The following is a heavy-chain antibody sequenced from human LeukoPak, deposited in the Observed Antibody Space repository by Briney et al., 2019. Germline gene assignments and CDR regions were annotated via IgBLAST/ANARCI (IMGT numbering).Heavy chain of an antibody. CDR3: AKYTSRWDEDY. Sequence: GGSLRLSCAASGFTFSSYSMNWVRQAPGKGLEWVSSISSSSSYIYYADSVKGRFTISRDNSKNTLYLQMNSLRAEDTAVYYCAKYTSRWDEDYWGQGSLVTVSS. V-gene: IGHV3-21*04. CDR1: GFTFSSYS. D-gene: IGHD6-13*01. J-gene: IGHJ4*02. CDR2: ISSSSSYI.